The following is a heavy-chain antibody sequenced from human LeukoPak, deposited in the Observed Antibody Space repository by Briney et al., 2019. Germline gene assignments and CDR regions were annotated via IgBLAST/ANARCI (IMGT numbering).Heavy chain of an antibody. V-gene: IGHV3-33*01. CDR2: IWYDGSNK. CDR1: GFTFRNHG. CDR3: ARHPNSNWDY. D-gene: IGHD6-13*01. Sequence: PGGSLRLSCAASGFTFRNHGMHWVRQAPGKGLEWVAVIWYDGSNKYYADSVKDRFTISRDNSKNTLYLQMNSLRAEDTAVYYCARHPNSNWDYWGQGTLVTVSS. J-gene: IGHJ4*02.